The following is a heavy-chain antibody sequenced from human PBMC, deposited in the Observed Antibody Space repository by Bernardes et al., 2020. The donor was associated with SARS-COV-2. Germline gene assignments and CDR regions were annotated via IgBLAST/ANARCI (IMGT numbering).Heavy chain of an antibody. J-gene: IGHJ6*02. CDR1: GYTFTSYG. CDR3: ARDSTVTNNYYYYYGMDV. CDR2: ISAYNGTT. V-gene: IGHV1-18*01. Sequence: ASVKVSCKASGYTFTSYGISWVRQAPGQGLEWMGWISAYNGTTTYAQKLQGRVTMTTDTSTSTAYMELRSLRSDDTAVYYCARDSTVTNNYYYYYGMDVWGQGTTVTVSS. D-gene: IGHD4-4*01.